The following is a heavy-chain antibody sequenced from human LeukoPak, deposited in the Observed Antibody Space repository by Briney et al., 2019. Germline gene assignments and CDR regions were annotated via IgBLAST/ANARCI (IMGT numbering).Heavy chain of an antibody. Sequence: PSETLSLTCAVYGGSFSGYYWSWIRQPPGKGLEWIGEINHSGSTKHNPSLKSRVTISVDTSKNQFSLRLSSATAADTAVYYCARDRQPLFYDSSGYYPGNFDYWGQGTLVTVSS. CDR1: GGSFSGYY. D-gene: IGHD3-22*01. CDR3: ARDRQPLFYDSSGYYPGNFDY. J-gene: IGHJ4*02. CDR2: INHSGST. V-gene: IGHV4-34*01.